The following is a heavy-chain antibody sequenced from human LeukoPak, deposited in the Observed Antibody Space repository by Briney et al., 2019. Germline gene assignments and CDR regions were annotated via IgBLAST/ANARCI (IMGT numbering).Heavy chain of an antibody. CDR3: AALGRGPRSFDP. Sequence: PGGSLRLSCAASGFTFSIYVMSWVRQAPGKGLESVSCINTSGGSACYADSVKGRFTISRDNSKNTLYLQMNSMRVEDTAVYYCAALGRGPRSFDPWGQGTLLTVSS. CDR1: GFTFSIYV. V-gene: IGHV3-23*01. D-gene: IGHD3-10*01. CDR2: INTSGGSA. J-gene: IGHJ5*02.